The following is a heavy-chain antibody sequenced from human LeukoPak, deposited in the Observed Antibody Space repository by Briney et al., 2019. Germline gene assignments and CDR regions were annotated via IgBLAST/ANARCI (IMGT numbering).Heavy chain of an antibody. CDR3: AREGYTFNYYGSGRGFDP. Sequence: PSETLSLTCTVSGGSISSSSYYWGWIRQPPGKGLEWIGSIYYSGSTYYNPSLKSRVTISVDTSKNQFSLKLSSVTAADTAVYYCAREGYTFNYYGSGRGFDPWGQGTLVTVSS. J-gene: IGHJ5*02. D-gene: IGHD3-10*01. CDR2: IYYSGST. V-gene: IGHV4-39*02. CDR1: GGSISSSSYY.